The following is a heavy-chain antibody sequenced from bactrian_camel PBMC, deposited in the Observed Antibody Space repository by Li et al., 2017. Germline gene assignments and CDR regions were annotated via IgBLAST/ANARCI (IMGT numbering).Heavy chain of an antibody. J-gene: IGHJ6*01. CDR2: SGTSGGST. Sequence: QLVESGGVLVQPGGSLRLSCAASGFAFSMFAMSWVRQAPGKGLEWVSASGTSGGSTAYTDSVKGRFTISRDNAKNTLYLQLNSLKIEDTAIYYCARATTAYAIVDFGYWGQGTQVTVS. CDR3: ARATTAYAIVDFGY. V-gene: IGHV3S42*01. CDR1: GFAFSMFA. D-gene: IGHD1*01.